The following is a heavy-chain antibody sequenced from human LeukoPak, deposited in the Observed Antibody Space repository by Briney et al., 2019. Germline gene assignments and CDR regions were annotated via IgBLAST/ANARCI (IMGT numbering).Heavy chain of an antibody. CDR1: GYTFTSYY. D-gene: IGHD5-12*01. V-gene: IGHV1-46*01. CDR3: ARGLVATTEIDY. Sequence: ASVKVSCKASGYTFTSYYMHWVRQAPGQGLEWMGIINPSGGSTSYAQKFQGRVTMTRDTSTSTAYMELRSLRSDDTAVYYCARGLVATTEIDYWGQGTLVTVSS. CDR2: INPSGGST. J-gene: IGHJ4*02.